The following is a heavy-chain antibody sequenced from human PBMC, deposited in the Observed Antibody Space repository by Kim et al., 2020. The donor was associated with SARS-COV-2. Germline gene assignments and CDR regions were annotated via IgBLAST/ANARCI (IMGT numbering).Heavy chain of an antibody. Sequence: SVKGRLTISRDNSKNSLYLQMNSLRTEDTALYYCAKDGHTLYYYYYGMDVWGQGTTVTVSS. V-gene: IGHV3-43*01. CDR3: AKDGHTLYYYYYGMDV. J-gene: IGHJ6*02. D-gene: IGHD2-21*01.